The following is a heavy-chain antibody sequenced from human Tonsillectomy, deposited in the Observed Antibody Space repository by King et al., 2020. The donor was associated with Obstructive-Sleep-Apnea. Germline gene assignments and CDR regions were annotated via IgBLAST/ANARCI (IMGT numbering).Heavy chain of an antibody. CDR2: ISWNSGNI. CDR1: GFTFDDYA. J-gene: IGHJ6*02. CDR3: AKDTALYYYYGMDV. Sequence: VQLVESGGGLVEPGRSLRLSCAASGFTFDDYAMHWVRQAPGKGLEWVSGISWNSGNIGYADSVKGRFTISRDNAKNSLYLQMNSLRAEDTVLYFCAKDTALYYYYGMDVWGRGTTVTVSS. D-gene: IGHD2-21*02. V-gene: IGHV3-9*01.